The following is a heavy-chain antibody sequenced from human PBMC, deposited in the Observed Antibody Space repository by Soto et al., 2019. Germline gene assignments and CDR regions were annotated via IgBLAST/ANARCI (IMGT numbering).Heavy chain of an antibody. V-gene: IGHV3-21*03. Sequence: PGGSLRLSCAASAFTFSTYSMNWVRQAPGKGLEWVASIDSSSVYIYYADSVKGRFTISRDNAKNSLYLQMNSLRAEDTAVYYCTTDSSGWDEVDYWGQGALVTVSS. D-gene: IGHD6-19*01. CDR3: TTDSSGWDEVDY. CDR1: AFTFSTYS. J-gene: IGHJ4*02. CDR2: IDSSSVYI.